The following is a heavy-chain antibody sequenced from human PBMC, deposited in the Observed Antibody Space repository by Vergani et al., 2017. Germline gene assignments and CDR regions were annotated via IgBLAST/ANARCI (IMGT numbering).Heavy chain of an antibody. CDR1: RFDFSDYY. CDR3: ASGSSGFFTLASPNWFDP. CDR2: ISNSGNTI. V-gene: IGHV3-11*04. D-gene: IGHD3-3*01. J-gene: IGHJ5*02. Sequence: QGQLVESGGGLVKPGGSLRLSCAASRFDFSDYYMSWIRQAPGKGLEWISYISNSGNTINYADSVKGRFIVSRDNDKKSLYLQMNSLRVEDTAVYYCASGSSGFFTLASPNWFDPWGQGTLVTVS.